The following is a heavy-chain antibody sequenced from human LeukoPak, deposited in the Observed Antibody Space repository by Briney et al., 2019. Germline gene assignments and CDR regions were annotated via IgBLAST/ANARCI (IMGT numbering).Heavy chain of an antibody. J-gene: IGHJ4*02. CDR3: ARGGYCTNGVCYFFDY. Sequence: GGSLRLSCVASGFTFSSYWMSWVRQAPGKGLEWVANIKQDGSEKYYVDSVKGRFTISRDNAKNSLYLQMNSLRAEDTAVYYCARGGYCTNGVCYFFDYWGQGTLVTVSS. D-gene: IGHD2-8*01. V-gene: IGHV3-7*01. CDR2: IKQDGSEK. CDR1: GFTFSSYW.